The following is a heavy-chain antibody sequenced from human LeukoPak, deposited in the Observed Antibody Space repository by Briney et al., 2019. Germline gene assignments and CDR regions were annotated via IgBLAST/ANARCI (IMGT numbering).Heavy chain of an antibody. CDR3: AKGPPYYYDSSAFYGY. CDR2: ISGSGGST. D-gene: IGHD3-22*01. Sequence: PGGSLRLSCAASGFTFSSYAMSWVRQAPGMGLEWVSEISGSGGSTYYADSVKGRFTISRDNPKNTLYLQMNSLRAEDTAVYYCAKGPPYYYDSSAFYGYWGQGTLVTVSS. CDR1: GFTFSSYA. V-gene: IGHV3-23*01. J-gene: IGHJ4*02.